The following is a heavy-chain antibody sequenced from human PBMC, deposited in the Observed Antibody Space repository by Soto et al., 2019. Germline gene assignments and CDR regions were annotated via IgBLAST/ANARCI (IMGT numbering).Heavy chain of an antibody. CDR2: ISSDGNTR. D-gene: IGHD4-4*01. CDR3: AREPLTTRGYYYGLDV. J-gene: IGHJ6*02. V-gene: IGHV3-11*04. CDR1: GFTFSDYY. Sequence: QVHLVESGGGLVKPGGSLRLSCATSGFTFSDYYMSWIRQAPGKGLEWVSYISSDGNTRYYADSVKGRFTMSRDNSKKSLDLQMSSRRAEDTAVYYCAREPLTTRGYYYGLDVWGRGTTVIVSS.